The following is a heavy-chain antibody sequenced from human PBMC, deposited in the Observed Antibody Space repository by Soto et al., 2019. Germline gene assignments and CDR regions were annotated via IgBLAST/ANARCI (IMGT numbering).Heavy chain of an antibody. CDR2: IDSSGSI. CDR1: AGSISNYY. V-gene: IGHV4-4*07. D-gene: IGHD2-21*01. J-gene: IGHJ4*02. CDR3: ARDIGSYAYGEGY. Sequence: SETLSLTCTVSAGSISNYYCNWIRQPAGKGLEWIGRIDSSGSINYSPSLKSRATMSVDTSKNQFSLKLSSVTAADTAVYYCARDIGSYAYGEGYWGQGIQVTVSS.